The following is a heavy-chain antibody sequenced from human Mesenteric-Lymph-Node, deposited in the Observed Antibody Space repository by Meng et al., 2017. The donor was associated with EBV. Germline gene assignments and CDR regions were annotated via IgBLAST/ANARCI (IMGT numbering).Heavy chain of an antibody. Sequence: QVQLVQSGAEVKKPGASVKVSCKASGNTFTNYYMHWVRQAPGQGLEGMGVINPSAGSTTYAQKFQGRVTMTRDTSTSTVYLDLSSLRSEDTAVYYCATLAPLEYGDRDYWGPGTLVTVSS. V-gene: IGHV1-46*01. CDR3: ATLAPLEYGDRDY. CDR1: GNTFTNYY. CDR2: INPSAGST. J-gene: IGHJ4*02. D-gene: IGHD4-17*01.